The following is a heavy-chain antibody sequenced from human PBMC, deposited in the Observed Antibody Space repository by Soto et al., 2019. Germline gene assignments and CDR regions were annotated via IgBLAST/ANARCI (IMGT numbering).Heavy chain of an antibody. Sequence: ASVKVSCKASGYTFTSYDINWVRQATGQGLEWMGWMNPNSGNTGYAQKFQGRVTMTRNTSISTAYMELSSLRSEDTAVYYCARVHSLRYFDWLAYMVPRYYCGMDVCGQGTTVTVSS. D-gene: IGHD3-9*01. CDR1: GYTFTSYD. CDR2: MNPNSGNT. V-gene: IGHV1-8*01. J-gene: IGHJ6*02. CDR3: ARVHSLRYFDWLAYMVPRYYCGMDV.